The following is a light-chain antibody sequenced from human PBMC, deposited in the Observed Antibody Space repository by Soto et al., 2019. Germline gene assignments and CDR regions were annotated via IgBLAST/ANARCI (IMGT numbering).Light chain of an antibody. CDR3: QQFGSSVWT. CDR1: QSLSSSY. CDR2: GAS. J-gene: IGKJ1*01. V-gene: IGKV3-20*01. Sequence: EIVLTQSPGTLSLSPGERATLACRASQSLSSSYVAWYQQKPGQAPRLLMYGASSRATGIPDRFSGSGSGTNFTLTIRRVEPEDFAVYYCQQFGSSVWTFGQGTKVDIK.